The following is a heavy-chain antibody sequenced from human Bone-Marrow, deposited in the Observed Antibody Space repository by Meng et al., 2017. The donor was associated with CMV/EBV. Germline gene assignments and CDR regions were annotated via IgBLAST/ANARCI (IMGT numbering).Heavy chain of an antibody. CDR2: INPNSGGT. V-gene: IGHV1-2*02. Sequence: ASVKVSCKASGYTFTGYYMHWVRQAPGQGLEWMGWINPNSGGTNYAQKFQGRVTMTRDTSINTGYMELTRLTSDDTAVYYCARDNNWGPDYWGLGTLVTVSS. CDR1: GYTFTGYY. CDR3: ARDNNWGPDY. J-gene: IGHJ4*02. D-gene: IGHD7-27*01.